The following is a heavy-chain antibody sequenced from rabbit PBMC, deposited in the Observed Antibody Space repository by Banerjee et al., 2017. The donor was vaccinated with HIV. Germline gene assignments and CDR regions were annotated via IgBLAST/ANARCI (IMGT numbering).Heavy chain of an antibody. V-gene: IGHV1S47*01. CDR3: VRDFSQVQWFNL. J-gene: IGHJ4*01. CDR1: GFDLSNYG. CDR2: IDPVFGST. Sequence: QEQLVESGGGLVQPGGSLTLSCKASGFDLSNYGVSWVRQAPGKGLEWVGYIDPVFGSTYFANWVNGRFTISTDNAQNTLYLQLNSLTAADTATYFCVRDFSQVQWFNLWGPGTLVTVS. D-gene: IGHD1-1*01.